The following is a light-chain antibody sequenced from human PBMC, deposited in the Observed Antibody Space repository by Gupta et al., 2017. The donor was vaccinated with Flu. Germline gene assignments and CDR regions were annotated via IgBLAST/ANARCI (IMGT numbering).Light chain of an antibody. V-gene: IGKV1-39*01. CDR1: GVVGNY. CDR3: QQNDITLRT. CDR2: GAS. Sequence: PPSLFASGGDAATTSSGASGVVGNYLNWYQQKSGKAPRLLIYGASSLHSGIPARFSGSGSGTDFTLTIRGLQPEDFATYYCQQNDITLRTFGQGTEVEIK. J-gene: IGKJ1*01.